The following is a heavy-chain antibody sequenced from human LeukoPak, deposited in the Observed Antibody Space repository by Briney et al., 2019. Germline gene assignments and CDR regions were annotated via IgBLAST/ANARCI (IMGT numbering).Heavy chain of an antibody. V-gene: IGHV3-7*05. J-gene: IGHJ4*02. Sequence: GGSLGLSCAASGFTFTSYWMSWVRQAPGKGLEWVANIKEDGSVKYYVDSVKGRFTISRDNAENSLYLQINSLRAEDTAVYYCARIGYRSSSFDYWGQGTLVTVSS. CDR2: IKEDGSVK. CDR3: ARIGYRSSSFDY. D-gene: IGHD6-13*01. CDR1: GFTFTSYW.